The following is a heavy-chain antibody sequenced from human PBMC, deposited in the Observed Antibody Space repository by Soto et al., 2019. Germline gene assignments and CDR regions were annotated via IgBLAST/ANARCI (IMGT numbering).Heavy chain of an antibody. D-gene: IGHD2-2*01. CDR2: IKQDGSGT. CDR1: GFTFSGHW. V-gene: IGHV3-7*01. J-gene: IGHJ6*03. CDR3: ARDRAFCSGTNCRRGSIYYYYMDV. Sequence: EVHLVESGGGLVQPGGSLRLSCAASGFTFSGHWMSWVRQAPGKGLEWVAHIKQDGSGTFYVGSVKGRFTISRDNAKNSLDLQMNSLRAEDTALYYCARDRAFCSGTNCRRGSIYYYYMDVWGNGTTVTVSS.